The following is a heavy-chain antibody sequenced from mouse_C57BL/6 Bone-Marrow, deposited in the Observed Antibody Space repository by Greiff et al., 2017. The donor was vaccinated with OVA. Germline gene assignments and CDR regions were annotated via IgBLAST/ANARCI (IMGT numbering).Heavy chain of an antibody. D-gene: IGHD1-1*01. CDR1: GYTFTEYT. CDR3: ARHEEVYYYGSSFAWFAY. V-gene: IGHV1-62-2*01. J-gene: IGHJ3*01. CDR2: FYPGSGSI. Sequence: QVQLKQSGAELVKPGASVKLSCKASGYTFTEYTIHWVKQRSGQGLEWIGWFYPGSGSIKYNEKFKDKATLTADKSSSTVYMELSRLTSEDSAVYFCARHEEVYYYGSSFAWFAYWGQGTLVTVSA.